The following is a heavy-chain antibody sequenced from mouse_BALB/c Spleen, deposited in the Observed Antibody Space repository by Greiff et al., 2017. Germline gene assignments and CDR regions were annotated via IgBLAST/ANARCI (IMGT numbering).Heavy chain of an antibody. V-gene: IGHV5-6-4*01. CDR3: TREEEKTGTWYFDV. J-gene: IGHJ1*01. CDR2: ISSGGSYT. D-gene: IGHD4-1*01. Sequence: EVQLVESGGGLVKPGGSLKLSCAASGFTFSSYTMSWVRQTPEKRLEWVATISSGGSYTYYPDSVKGRFTITRDNAKNTLYLQMSSLKSEDTAMYYCTREEEKTGTWYFDVWGAGTTVTVSS. CDR1: GFTFSSYT.